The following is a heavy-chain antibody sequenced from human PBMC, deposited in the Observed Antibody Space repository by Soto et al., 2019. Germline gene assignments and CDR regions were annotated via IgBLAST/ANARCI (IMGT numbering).Heavy chain of an antibody. D-gene: IGHD6-13*01. V-gene: IGHV6-1*01. CDR1: GDSVSSNSAA. CDR3: GRGVWGSSWYIYYGMDV. CDR2: TYYRSKWYN. Sequence: SQTLSRTCAISGDSVSSNSAAWNWIRQSLSRGLEWLGRTYYRSKWYNDYAASVKSRITINPDTSKNQFSLQLNSVTPEDTDVYYCGRGVWGSSWYIYYGMDVWGQGTAVAVFS. J-gene: IGHJ6*01.